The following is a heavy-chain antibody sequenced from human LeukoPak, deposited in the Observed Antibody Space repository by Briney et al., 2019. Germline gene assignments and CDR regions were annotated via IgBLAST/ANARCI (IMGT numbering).Heavy chain of an antibody. V-gene: IGHV5-51*01. CDR1: GYSFTSYW. J-gene: IGHJ3*02. D-gene: IGHD3-10*01. Sequence: GESLKISCKGSGYSFTSYWIGWVRQMPGKGLGWMGIIYAGDSDTRYSPSFQGQVTISADKSISTAYLQWSSLKASDTAMYYCARQRAYGSGSYSDAFDIWGQGTMVTVSS. CDR3: ARQRAYGSGSYSDAFDI. CDR2: IYAGDSDT.